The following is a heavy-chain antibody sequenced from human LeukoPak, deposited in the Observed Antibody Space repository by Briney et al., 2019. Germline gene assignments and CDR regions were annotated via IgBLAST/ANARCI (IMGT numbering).Heavy chain of an antibody. Sequence: KASETLSLTCTVSGGSISSYYWSWIRQPPGKGLEWIGYIYYSGSTNYNPSLKSRVTISVDTSKNQFSLKLSSVTAADTAVYYCAARVATGGFFDYWGQGTLVTVSS. J-gene: IGHJ4*02. CDR1: GGSISSYY. D-gene: IGHD3-10*01. V-gene: IGHV4-59*01. CDR2: IYYSGST. CDR3: AARVATGGFFDY.